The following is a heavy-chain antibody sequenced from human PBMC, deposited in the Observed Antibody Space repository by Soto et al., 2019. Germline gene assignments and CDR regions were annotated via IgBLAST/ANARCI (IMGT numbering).Heavy chain of an antibody. CDR2: VFHTGST. J-gene: IGHJ6*02. Sequence: PSETLSLTCAVSGDSISSSRWWSWVRQPPGKGLEWIGEVFHTGSTNYNPSRTSRVSISVDTSKNQVSLKLTSVTAADTAVYFCARVTMVIRDSDHFGVDVWGHGTTVTVSS. D-gene: IGHD4-17*01. CDR1: GDSISSSRW. CDR3: ARVTMVIRDSDHFGVDV. V-gene: IGHV4-4*02.